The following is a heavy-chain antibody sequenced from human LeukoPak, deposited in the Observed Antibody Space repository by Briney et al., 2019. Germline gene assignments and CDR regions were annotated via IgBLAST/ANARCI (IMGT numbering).Heavy chain of an antibody. D-gene: IGHD3-16*02. Sequence: RSSETLSLTCAVYGGSFSGYYWSWIRQPPGKGLEWIGEINHSGSTNYNPSLKSRVTISVDTSKNQFSLKLSSVTAADTAVYYCARYYDYVWGSYRNDYIDYWGQGTLVTVSS. J-gene: IGHJ4*02. V-gene: IGHV4-34*01. CDR1: GGSFSGYY. CDR2: INHSGST. CDR3: ARYYDYVWGSYRNDYIDY.